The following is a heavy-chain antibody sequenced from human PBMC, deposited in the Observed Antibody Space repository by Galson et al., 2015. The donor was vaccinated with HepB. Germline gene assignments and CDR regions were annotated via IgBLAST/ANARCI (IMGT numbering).Heavy chain of an antibody. Sequence: SLRLSCAASGFTFSSYAMHWVRQAPGKGLEWVAVISYDGSNKYYADSVKGRYTISRDNSKNTLYLQMNSLRAEDAAVYYCAREPDRYAFDIWGQGTMVTVSS. CDR2: ISYDGSNK. D-gene: IGHD1-14*01. CDR3: AREPDRYAFDI. CDR1: GFTFSSYA. V-gene: IGHV3-30-3*01. J-gene: IGHJ3*02.